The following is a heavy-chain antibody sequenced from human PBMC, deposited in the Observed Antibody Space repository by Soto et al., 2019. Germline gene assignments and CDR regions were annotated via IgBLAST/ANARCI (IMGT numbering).Heavy chain of an antibody. Sequence: LSLTFAVSGCSISGSNWWNWFLHPPEKGLEWIGQIYHSGSTNYNPSLKTRVTISVDKSKNQFSLKLTSATAADTAFYFCARSDYGDSNSQYFDYWGQGTLVTVSS. D-gene: IGHD4-17*01. V-gene: IGHV4-4*01. CDR2: IYHSGST. CDR3: ARSDYGDSNSQYFDY. J-gene: IGHJ4*02. CDR1: GCSISGSNW.